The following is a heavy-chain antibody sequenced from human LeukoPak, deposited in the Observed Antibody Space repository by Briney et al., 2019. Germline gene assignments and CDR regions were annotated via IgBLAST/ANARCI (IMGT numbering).Heavy chain of an antibody. J-gene: IGHJ6*03. CDR3: ARDYYDSSGYSMYYYYYYMDV. CDR2: ISYDGSNK. CDR1: GFTFSSYA. V-gene: IGHV3-30*04. D-gene: IGHD3-22*01. Sequence: GGSLRLSCAASGFTFSSYAMHWVRQAPGKGLEWVAVISYDGSNKYYADSVKGRFTISRDNSKNTLYLQMNSLRAEDTAVYYCARDYYDSSGYSMYYYYYYMDVWGKGTTVTVSS.